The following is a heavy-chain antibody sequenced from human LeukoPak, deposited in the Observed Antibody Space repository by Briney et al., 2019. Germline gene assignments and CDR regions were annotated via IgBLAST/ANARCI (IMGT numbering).Heavy chain of an antibody. Sequence: SETLSLTCAVYGGSFSGYYWSWIRQPPGKGLEWIGEINHSGSTNYNPSLKSRVTISVDTSKNQFSLKLSSVTAADTAVYYCARVPYYNSSPPIWGQGTMVTVSS. CDR3: ARVPYYNSSPPI. D-gene: IGHD3-22*01. CDR2: INHSGST. CDR1: GGSFSGYY. J-gene: IGHJ3*02. V-gene: IGHV4-34*01.